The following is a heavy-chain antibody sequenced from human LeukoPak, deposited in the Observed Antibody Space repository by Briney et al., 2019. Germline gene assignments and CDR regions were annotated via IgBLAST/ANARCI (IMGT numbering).Heavy chain of an antibody. D-gene: IGHD1/OR15-1a*01. CDR1: GYTFTAYY. CDR2: INPNSGGT. V-gene: IGHV1-2*02. J-gene: IGHJ4*02. CDR3: ARGAGGNNYYFDY. Sequence: ASVKVSCKASGYTFTAYYMHWVRQAPGQGLEWMGWINPNSGGTNYAQKFQGRVTMIRDTSISTAYMELSRLRSDDTAAYYCARGAGGNNYYFDYWGQGTLVTVSS.